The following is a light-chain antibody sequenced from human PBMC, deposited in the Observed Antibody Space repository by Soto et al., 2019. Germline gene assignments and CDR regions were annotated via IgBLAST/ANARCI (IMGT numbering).Light chain of an antibody. CDR1: QSISSW. J-gene: IGKJ2*02. CDR2: DAS. V-gene: IGKV1-5*01. CDR3: QQYNSYSPST. Sequence: DIQMTQSPSTLSASVGDRVTITCRASQSISSWLAWYQQKPGKAPKLLIYDASSLESGVPSRFSGSGSGTEFTLTISSLQPDAFATYYCQQYNSYSPSTFGQGTKLEIK.